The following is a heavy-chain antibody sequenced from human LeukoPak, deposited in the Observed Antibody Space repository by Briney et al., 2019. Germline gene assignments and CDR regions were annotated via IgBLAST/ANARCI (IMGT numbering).Heavy chain of an antibody. CDR1: GFTFSNAW. Sequence: AGGSLRLSCAASGFTFSNAWMNWVRQAPGKGLEWVSVIYSGGSTYYADSVKGRFTISRDNSKNTLYLQMNSLRAEDTAVYYCAREFGDYWGQGTLVTVSS. CDR3: AREFGDY. D-gene: IGHD3-16*01. J-gene: IGHJ4*02. CDR2: IYSGGST. V-gene: IGHV3-53*01.